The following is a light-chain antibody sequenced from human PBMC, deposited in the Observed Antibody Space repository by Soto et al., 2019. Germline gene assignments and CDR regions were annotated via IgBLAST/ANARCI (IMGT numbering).Light chain of an antibody. CDR1: SSNIGAGYD. CDR3: QSYDSTLSAVV. Sequence: QSVLAQPPSVSGAPGQRVTISCTGSSSNIGAGYDVHWYRQLPGTAPKLLIYGNSNRPSGVPDRFSGSKSGTSASLAITGLQAADEADYYCQSYDSTLSAVVFGGGTKVTVL. V-gene: IGLV1-40*01. CDR2: GNS. J-gene: IGLJ2*01.